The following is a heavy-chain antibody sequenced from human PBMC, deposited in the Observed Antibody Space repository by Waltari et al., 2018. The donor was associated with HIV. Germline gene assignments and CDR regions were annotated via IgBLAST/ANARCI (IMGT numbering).Heavy chain of an antibody. V-gene: IGHV4-34*01. CDR3: ARDSAPGLAVDDDDGEFFYYGLDV. CDR1: GGSFSGFY. CDR2: VNHVGRT. J-gene: IGHJ6*01. D-gene: IGHD6-19*01. Sequence: QVHLEQWGTGLLRPSETLSLTCAVYGGSFSGFYCGRIPPPPGGGLEWIGEVNHVGRTNYSPSLKGRVTVSVDTSKNQFSLTMRSVTAADTAVYYCARDSAPGLAVDDDDGEFFYYGLDVWGQGTTVTVSS.